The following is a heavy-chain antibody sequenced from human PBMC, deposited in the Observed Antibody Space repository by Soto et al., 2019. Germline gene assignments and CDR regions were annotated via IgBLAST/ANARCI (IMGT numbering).Heavy chain of an antibody. Sequence: GGSLRLSCAASGFTFSSYGMHWVRQAPGKGLEWVAVISYDGSNKYYADSVKGRFTISRDNSKNTLYLQMNSLRAEDTAVDDCAENRITIFGVRWMRRDGMDVWGQGTMVTVSS. CDR2: ISYDGSNK. V-gene: IGHV3-30*18. D-gene: IGHD3-3*01. CDR3: AENRITIFGVRWMRRDGMDV. J-gene: IGHJ6*02. CDR1: GFTFSSYG.